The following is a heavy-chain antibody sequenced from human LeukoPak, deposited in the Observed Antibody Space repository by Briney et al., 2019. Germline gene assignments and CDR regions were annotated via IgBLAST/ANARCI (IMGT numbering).Heavy chain of an antibody. CDR1: GYTFTSYG. CDR3: ARGGRRARLDY. V-gene: IGHV1-8*01. Sequence: ASVKVSCKASGYTFTSYGINWVRQAPGQGLEWMGWMNPNSGNTGYAQKFQGRLTITRNTSISTAYMELSSLRSEDTAVYYCARGGRRARLDYWGQGTLVTVSS. CDR2: MNPNSGNT. J-gene: IGHJ4*02.